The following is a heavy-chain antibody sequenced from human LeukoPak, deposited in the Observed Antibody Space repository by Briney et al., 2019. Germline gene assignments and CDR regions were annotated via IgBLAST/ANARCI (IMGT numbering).Heavy chain of an antibody. D-gene: IGHD1-26*01. CDR2: IYHSGST. Sequence: PSETLSLTCTVSGYSISSGYYWGWIRQPPGKGLEWIGSIYHSGSTYYNPSLKSRVTISVDTSKNQFSLKLSSVTAADTAVYYCARGFSSIPIVGATDDAFDIWGQGTMVTVSS. CDR1: GYSISSGYY. V-gene: IGHV4-38-2*02. J-gene: IGHJ3*02. CDR3: ARGFSSIPIVGATDDAFDI.